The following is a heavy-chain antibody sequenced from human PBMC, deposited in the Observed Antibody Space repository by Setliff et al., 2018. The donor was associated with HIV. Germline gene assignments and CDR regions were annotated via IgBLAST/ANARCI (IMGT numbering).Heavy chain of an antibody. V-gene: IGHV4-4*07. D-gene: IGHD3-22*01. CDR1: GGSINTYY. CDR3: ARDRLTYYFDY. Sequence: SETLSLTCTVSGGSINTYYWSWIRQPAGKGLEWTGRFYTSGSTNYNPSLKSRVTTSVDTSKNQFSLKLSSVTAADTAVYYCARDRLTYYFDYWGQGILVTVSS. CDR2: FYTSGST. J-gene: IGHJ4*02.